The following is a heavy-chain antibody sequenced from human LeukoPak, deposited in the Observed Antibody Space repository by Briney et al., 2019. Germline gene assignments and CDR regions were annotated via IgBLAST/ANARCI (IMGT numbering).Heavy chain of an antibody. Sequence: VASVKVSCKASGYTFTGYYMHWVRQAPGQGLEWMGWISAYNGNTNYAQKLQGRVTMTTDTSTSTAYMELRSLRSDDTAVYYCARDLKREADYWGQGTLVTVSS. V-gene: IGHV1-18*04. CDR3: ARDLKREADY. D-gene: IGHD3-9*01. J-gene: IGHJ4*02. CDR1: GYTFTGYY. CDR2: ISAYNGNT.